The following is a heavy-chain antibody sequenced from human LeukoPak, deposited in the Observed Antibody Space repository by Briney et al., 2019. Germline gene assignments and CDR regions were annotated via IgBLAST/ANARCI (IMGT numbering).Heavy chain of an antibody. CDR2: MYTGGTT. CDR1: GFTVSGTH. J-gene: IGHJ4*02. CDR3: AKDEATSGGGLAS. D-gene: IGHD3-16*01. Sequence: PGGSLRLSCAASGFTVSGTHMSWVRQAPGKGLEWVSAMYTGGTTYYADSVKGRFTISRVNSRNTLFLHMSSLRADDTAVYYCAKDEATSGGGLASWGQGTLVTVSS. V-gene: IGHV3-53*01.